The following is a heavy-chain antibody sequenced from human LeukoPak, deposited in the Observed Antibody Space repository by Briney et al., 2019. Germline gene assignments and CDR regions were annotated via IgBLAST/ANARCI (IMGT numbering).Heavy chain of an antibody. J-gene: IGHJ4*02. CDR2: IHSSGST. CDR1: GGSISGDY. CDR3: ARDRPGGSSLDY. D-gene: IGHD6-13*01. Sequence: PSETLSLTCTVSGGSISGDYWSWTRQSPGKGLEWIAYIHSSGSTSYNPSLKSRVTISVDTSKNEFSLKLTSVNAADTAVYYCARDRPGGSSLDYWGQGTLVTVSS. V-gene: IGHV4-59*01.